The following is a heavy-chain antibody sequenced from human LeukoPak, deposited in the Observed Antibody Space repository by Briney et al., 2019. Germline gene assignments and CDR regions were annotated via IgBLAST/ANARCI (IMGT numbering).Heavy chain of an antibody. CDR1: GFTFTSYG. V-gene: IGHV3-23*01. J-gene: IGHJ4*02. D-gene: IGHD6-19*01. CDR3: AKDLTPQWVESSGFHY. CDR2: ISGSGGRT. Sequence: PGGSLRLSCAASGFTFTSYGMSWVRQAPGKGLEWVSAISGSGGRTYYADSVKGRFTISRDNSNNTLYLQMNSLRAEDTAVYYCAKDLTPQWVESSGFHYWGQGTLVTVSS.